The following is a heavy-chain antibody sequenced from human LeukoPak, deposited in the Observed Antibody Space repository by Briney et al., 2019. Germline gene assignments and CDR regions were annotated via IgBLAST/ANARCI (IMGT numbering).Heavy chain of an antibody. CDR3: AREAWNYYDSSGYGPWVAWFDY. V-gene: IGHV3-30*03. CDR1: GFTFSSYG. J-gene: IGHJ4*02. D-gene: IGHD3-22*01. CDR2: ISYDGSNK. Sequence: HPGGSLRLSCAASGFTFSSYGMHWVRQAPGKGPEWVAVISYDGSNKYYADSVKGRFTISRDNSKNTLYLQMNSLGAEDTAVYYCAREAWNYYDSSGYGPWVAWFDYWGQGTLVTVSS.